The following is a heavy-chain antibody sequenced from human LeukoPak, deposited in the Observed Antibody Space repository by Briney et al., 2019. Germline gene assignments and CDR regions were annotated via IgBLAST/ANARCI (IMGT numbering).Heavy chain of an antibody. CDR3: ARVVDYYYGSGSYPLDP. CDR1: GGSISSYY. Sequence: PSETLSLTCTVSGGSISSYYWSWIRQSPGKGLEWIGYIYYSGSTNYNPSLKSRVTMSVDTSKNQFSLKLGSVTAADTAVYYCARVVDYYYGSGSYPLDPWGQGTLVTVSS. CDR2: IYYSGST. D-gene: IGHD3-10*01. V-gene: IGHV4-59*01. J-gene: IGHJ5*02.